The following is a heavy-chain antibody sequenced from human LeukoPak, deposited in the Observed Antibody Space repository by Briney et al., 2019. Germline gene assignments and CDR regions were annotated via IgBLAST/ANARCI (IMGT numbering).Heavy chain of an antibody. D-gene: IGHD3-22*01. J-gene: IGHJ4*02. CDR3: ARSYSDYGVDY. CDR1: GYSSTGHY. Sequence: ASVKVSCKASGYSSTGHYMVWVRQAPGQGLEWMGRINPNSGGTNYAQKFQGRVTMTRDTSISTAYMELSRLRSDDTAVYYCARSYSDYGVDYWGQGTLVTVSS. CDR2: INPNSGGT. V-gene: IGHV1-2*06.